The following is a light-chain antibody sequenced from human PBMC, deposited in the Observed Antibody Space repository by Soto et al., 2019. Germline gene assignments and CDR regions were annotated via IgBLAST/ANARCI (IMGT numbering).Light chain of an antibody. CDR2: DTS. CDR1: QSVNNY. V-gene: IGKV3-11*01. CDR3: QQRYNCTPTWT. J-gene: IGKJ1*01. Sequence: EVVLTQSPATLSLSPGERATLSCRASQSVNNYFVWYQQKPGQAPRRLIYDTSNSATGVPARFSGSGSGADLTLTISSLELEDFAVYYCQQRYNCTPTWTFGPGTKVDIK.